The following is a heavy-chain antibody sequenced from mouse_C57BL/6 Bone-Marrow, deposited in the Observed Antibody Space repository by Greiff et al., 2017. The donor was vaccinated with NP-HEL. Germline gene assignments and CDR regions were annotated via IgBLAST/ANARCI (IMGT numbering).Heavy chain of an antibody. D-gene: IGHD2-5*01. Sequence: QVQLQQSDAELVKPGASVKISCKVSGYTFTDHTIHWMKQRPEQGLEWIGYIYPRDGSTKYNEKFKGKAPLTADKSSSTAYMQLNSLTAEDAAVYFWAREDSYYSNYDYAMDYWGQGTAVTVSS. CDR1: GYTFTDHT. CDR3: AREDSYYSNYDYAMDY. J-gene: IGHJ4*01. V-gene: IGHV1-78*01. CDR2: IYPRDGST.